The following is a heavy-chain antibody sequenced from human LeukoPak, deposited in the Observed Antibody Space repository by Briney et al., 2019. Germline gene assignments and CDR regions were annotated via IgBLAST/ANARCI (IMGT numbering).Heavy chain of an antibody. D-gene: IGHD2-2*01. CDR1: GFTFSSYG. CDR3: AKNEAPAATMDAFDI. CDR2: ISYDGSNK. V-gene: IGHV3-30*18. J-gene: IGHJ3*02. Sequence: GGSLRLSCAASGFTFSSYGMHWVRQAPGKGLEWVAVISYDGSNKYYADSVKGRFTISRDNSKNTLYLQMNSLRAEDTAVYYCAKNEAPAATMDAFDIWGQGTMVTVSS.